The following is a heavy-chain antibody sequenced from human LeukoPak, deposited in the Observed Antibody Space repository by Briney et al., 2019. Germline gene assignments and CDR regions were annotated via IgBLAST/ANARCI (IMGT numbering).Heavy chain of an antibody. Sequence: PGGPLRLSCAGSGFSFSTYAMTWVRQAPGMGLESVSAISGSGGYTYFADSVKGRFTISRDNAKNSLYLQMNSLRVEDTAVYYCARDAYASGSHDYWGQGTLVTVSS. CDR3: ARDAYASGSHDY. D-gene: IGHD3-10*01. V-gene: IGHV3-23*01. J-gene: IGHJ4*02. CDR1: GFSFSTYA. CDR2: ISGSGGYT.